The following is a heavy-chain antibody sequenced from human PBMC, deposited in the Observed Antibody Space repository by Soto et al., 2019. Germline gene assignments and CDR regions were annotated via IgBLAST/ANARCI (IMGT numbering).Heavy chain of an antibody. CDR2: INSDGSST. Sequence: EVPLVESGGGLVQPGGSLRLSCAASGFTFSSYWMHWVRQAPGKGLVWVSRINSDGSSTSYADSVKGRFTISRDNAKNTLYRQMNRLRAEDTAVYYCVRTSLVVAAATREDYWGQGTLVTVSS. D-gene: IGHD2-15*01. CDR3: VRTSLVVAAATREDY. J-gene: IGHJ4*02. CDR1: GFTFSSYW. V-gene: IGHV3-74*01.